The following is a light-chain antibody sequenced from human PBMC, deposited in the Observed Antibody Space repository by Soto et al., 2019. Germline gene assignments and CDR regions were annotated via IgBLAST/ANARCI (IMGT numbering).Light chain of an antibody. V-gene: IGLV2-8*01. Sequence: QSALTQPPSASGTPGQTVTISCTGSSSDIGGYNAVSWYQQHPGKAPRLMIYDVNKRPSGVPDRFSGSKSGYTASLTVCGLRTEDEAFYYCGSCADIYNYLVFGGGTKLTVL. CDR2: DVN. CDR1: SSDIGGYNA. J-gene: IGLJ3*02. CDR3: GSCADIYNYLV.